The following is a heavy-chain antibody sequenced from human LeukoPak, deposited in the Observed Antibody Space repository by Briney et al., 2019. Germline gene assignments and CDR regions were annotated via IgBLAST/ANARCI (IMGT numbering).Heavy chain of an antibody. CDR1: GGSISSGSYY. CDR3: TRGWSSAGVFDS. Sequence: SETLSLTCTVSGGSISSGSYYWSWIRQPAGKGLEWIGRIYTSGSTNYNPSLKSRVTVSMDSSKNQFSLEMKSVTAADTAVYYCTRGWSSAGVFDSWGQGTVVTVSS. D-gene: IGHD6-19*01. V-gene: IGHV4-61*02. J-gene: IGHJ3*02. CDR2: IYTSGST.